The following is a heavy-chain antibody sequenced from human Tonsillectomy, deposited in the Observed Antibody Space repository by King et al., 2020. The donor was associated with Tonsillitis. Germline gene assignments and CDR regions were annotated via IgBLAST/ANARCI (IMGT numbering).Heavy chain of an antibody. CDR2: IYHSGST. V-gene: IGHV4-38-2*01. D-gene: IGHD4-23*01. CDR3: ASVPRWFDY. J-gene: IGHJ4*02. Sequence: VQLQESGPGLVKPSETLYLTCAVSGYSISSGYYWGWIRQPPGTGLEWIGSIYHSGSTYYNPSLKSRVTISVETSKNQFSLKLSSVTAADTAVYYCASVPRWFDYWGQGTLVTVSS. CDR1: GYSISSGYY.